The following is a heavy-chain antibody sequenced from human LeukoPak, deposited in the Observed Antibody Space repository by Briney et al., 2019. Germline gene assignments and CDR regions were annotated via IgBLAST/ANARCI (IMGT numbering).Heavy chain of an antibody. D-gene: IGHD3-3*01. Sequence: SETLSLTCAVYGGSFSGYYWNWIRQPPGKGLEWIGEINHSGSANYNPSLKSRVTVSVDTSKNQISLKLSSVTAADTAVYYCARQCYDFWSGYYSYYYGMDVWGQGTPVTVSS. CDR2: INHSGSA. J-gene: IGHJ6*02. CDR3: ARQCYDFWSGYYSYYYGMDV. V-gene: IGHV4-34*01. CDR1: GGSFSGYY.